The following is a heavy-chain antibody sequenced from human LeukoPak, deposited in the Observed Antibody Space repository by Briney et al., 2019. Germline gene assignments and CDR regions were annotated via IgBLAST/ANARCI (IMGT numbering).Heavy chain of an antibody. D-gene: IGHD6-6*01. CDR1: GGSFSGYY. J-gene: IGHJ6*03. CDR3: ARLRGIAARSFRYYYYMDV. CDR2: INHSGST. V-gene: IGHV4-34*01. Sequence: SEALSLTCAVYGGSFSGYYWSWIRQPPGKGLEWIGEINHSGSTNYNPSLKSRVTISVDTSKNQFSLKLSSVTAADTAVYYCARLRGIAARSFRYYYYMDVWGKGTTVTVSS.